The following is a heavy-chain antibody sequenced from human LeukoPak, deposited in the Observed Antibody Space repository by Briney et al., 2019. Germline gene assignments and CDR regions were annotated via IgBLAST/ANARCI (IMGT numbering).Heavy chain of an antibody. CDR3: ARARGGSSSSLNYFDY. CDR1: GFTVSSSY. Sequence: GGSLRLSCAASGFTVSSSYMSWVRQAPGKGLEWVSVLYSGGYISYADSVKGRFTISRDISKNTLYLQMDSLRADDTAVYYCARARGGSSSSLNYFDYWGQGTLVTVSS. CDR2: LYSGGYI. J-gene: IGHJ4*02. D-gene: IGHD6-6*01. V-gene: IGHV3-53*01.